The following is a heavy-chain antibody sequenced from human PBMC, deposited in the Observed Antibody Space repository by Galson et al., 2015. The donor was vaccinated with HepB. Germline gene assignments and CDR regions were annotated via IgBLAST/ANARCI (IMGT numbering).Heavy chain of an antibody. D-gene: IGHD3-22*01. CDR2: ISDYNGQA. J-gene: IGHJ4*02. CDR1: GYTFDFYG. V-gene: IGHV1-18*01. CDR3: ARYEDSSGNYYFDC. Sequence: SVKVSCKASGYTFDFYGISWVRQAPGQGLEWMGWISDYNGQASYAQNVQDRVTMTTDTSASTAYLEVQNLRSDDTAIYYCARYEDSSGNYYFDCWGQGTLVTVAS.